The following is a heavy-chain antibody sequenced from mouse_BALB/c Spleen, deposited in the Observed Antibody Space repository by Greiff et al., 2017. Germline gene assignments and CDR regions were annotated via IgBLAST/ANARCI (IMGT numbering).Heavy chain of an antibody. CDR3: AHDGYLYYAMDY. Sequence: QVQLQQSGPELVKPGASVKISCKASGYAFSSSWMNWVKQRPGQGLEWIGRIYPGDGDTNYNGKFKGKATLTADKSSSTAYMQLSSLTSVDSAVYFCAHDGYLYYAMDYWGQGTSVTVSS. J-gene: IGHJ4*01. CDR1: GYAFSSSW. V-gene: IGHV1-82*01. CDR2: IYPGDGDT. D-gene: IGHD2-3*01.